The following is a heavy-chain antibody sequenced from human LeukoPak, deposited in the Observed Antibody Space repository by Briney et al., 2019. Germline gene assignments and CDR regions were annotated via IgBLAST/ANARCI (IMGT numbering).Heavy chain of an antibody. Sequence: ASVKVSCKASGYTFTGYYMHWARQAPGQGLEWMGCINPNNGGTNYAQNFQDRVAMTRDTSIATAYMELRSLTSDDTAVYHCARSDGYNYGYNFYYFYYMDIWGRGTTVSVSS. J-gene: IGHJ6*03. V-gene: IGHV1-2*02. CDR1: GYTFTGYY. CDR2: INPNNGGT. D-gene: IGHD5-18*01. CDR3: ARSDGYNYGYNFYYFYYMDI.